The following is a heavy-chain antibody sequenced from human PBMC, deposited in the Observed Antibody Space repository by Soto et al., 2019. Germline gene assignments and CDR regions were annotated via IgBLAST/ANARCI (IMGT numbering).Heavy chain of an antibody. D-gene: IGHD1-26*01. J-gene: IGHJ4*02. CDR3: ARDLGGGSYYRY. CDR1: GGSVSSGSYY. CDR2: IYYSGST. Sequence: SETLSLTCTVSGGSVSSGSYYWSWIRQPPGKGLEWIGYIYYSGSTNYNPSLKSRVTISVDTSKNQFSLKLSSVTAADTAVYYCARDLGGGSYYRYWGQGTLVTVSS. V-gene: IGHV4-61*01.